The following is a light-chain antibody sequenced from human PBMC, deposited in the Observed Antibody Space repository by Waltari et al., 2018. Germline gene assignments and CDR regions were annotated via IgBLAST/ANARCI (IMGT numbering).Light chain of an antibody. V-gene: IGLV3-21*02. CDR3: QVWDSSSDHPGV. Sequence: SYVLTQPPSVSVAPGQTARITCGGNNLGNKSVHWYPQKPGQAPVVVVNDAGDRPRGARAGPVACAGQARPDRPSGVQGRFAASNSGNTATRPVGRVEAGDEADYYCQVWDSSSDHPGVFGGGTKLTVL. J-gene: IGLJ3*02. CDR2: DAG. CDR1: NLGNKS.